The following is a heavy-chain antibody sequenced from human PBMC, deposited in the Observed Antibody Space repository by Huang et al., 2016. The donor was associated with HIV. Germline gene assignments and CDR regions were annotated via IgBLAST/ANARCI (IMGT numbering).Heavy chain of an antibody. D-gene: IGHD6-13*01. CDR1: VGSISSSCYY. Sequence: QLQLQESGPGLVKPSETLSLTCTVSVGSISSSCYYWGWLRQPPGQGLEWIGSIYHSGITYYNASLKSRVTISVDTSRTQFSLKLSSVTAADTAVYYCAAHGRIVGIPAAPLRFDPWGQGTLVTVSS. CDR3: AAHGRIVGIPAAPLRFDP. CDR2: IYHSGIT. V-gene: IGHV4-39*01. J-gene: IGHJ5*02.